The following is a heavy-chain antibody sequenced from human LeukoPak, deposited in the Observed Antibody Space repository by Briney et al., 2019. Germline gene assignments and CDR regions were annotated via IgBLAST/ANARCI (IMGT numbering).Heavy chain of an antibody. V-gene: IGHV4-30-2*01. CDR3: ARGRDSRGYQFKGFDY. CDR2: IYHSGST. CDR1: GGSISSGGYS. Sequence: SETLSLTCAVSGGSISSGGYSWSWIRQPPGKGLEWIGYIYHSGSTNYNPSLKSRVTISIDTSKNQFSLTLSSVTAADTAVYYCARGRDSRGYQFKGFDYWGQGTLVAVSS. D-gene: IGHD3-22*01. J-gene: IGHJ4*02.